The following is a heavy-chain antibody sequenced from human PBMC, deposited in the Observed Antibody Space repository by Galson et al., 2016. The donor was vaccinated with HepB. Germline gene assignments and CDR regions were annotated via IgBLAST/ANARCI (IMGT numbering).Heavy chain of an antibody. CDR2: ISYSGST. J-gene: IGHJ2*01. V-gene: IGHV4-31*03. D-gene: IGHD6-13*01. CDR1: GGSISSGGYH. CDR3: ATWGGAGHGTYRSSSSYWYFDL. Sequence: TLSLTCTVSGGSISSGGYHWSWIRQHPVKGLEWIGYISYSGSTYYSPSLKSRVTISIDTSENQFYLKLSSVTAADTAVYYCATWGGAGHGTYRSSSSYWYFDLWGRGTLVTVSS.